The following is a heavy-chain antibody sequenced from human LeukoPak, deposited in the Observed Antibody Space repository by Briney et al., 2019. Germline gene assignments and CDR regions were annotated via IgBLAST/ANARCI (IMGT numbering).Heavy chain of an antibody. CDR2: INHSGST. CDR1: GGSFSGYY. CDR3: ARGGTRITMVRGVIALDY. Sequence: TSEALSLTCAVYGGSFSGYYWSWIRQPPGKGLEWIGEINHSGSTNYNPSLKSRVTISVDTSKNQFSLKLSSVTAADTAVYYCARGGTRITMVRGVIALDYWGQGTLVTVSS. V-gene: IGHV4-34*01. J-gene: IGHJ4*02. D-gene: IGHD3-10*01.